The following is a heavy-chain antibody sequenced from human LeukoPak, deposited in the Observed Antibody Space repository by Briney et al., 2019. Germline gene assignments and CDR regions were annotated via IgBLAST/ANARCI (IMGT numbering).Heavy chain of an antibody. D-gene: IGHD2-8*01. CDR2: ISGSGDTT. J-gene: IGHJ4*02. CDR1: GFTFSRYA. Sequence: GGSLRLSCATSGFTFSRYAMSWARQAPGKGLEWVSGISGSGDTTYYADLVKGRFTISRDNSKNTLYLQMNSLRAEDTAVYYCAKDFGDCSNGVCYGKPFDYWGQGTLVTASS. V-gene: IGHV3-23*01. CDR3: AKDFGDCSNGVCYGKPFDY.